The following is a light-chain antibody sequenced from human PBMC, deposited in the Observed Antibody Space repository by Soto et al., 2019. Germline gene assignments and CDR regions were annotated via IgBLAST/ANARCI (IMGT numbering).Light chain of an antibody. J-gene: IGLJ3*02. CDR2: GNS. CDR1: SSNIGAGYD. V-gene: IGLV1-40*01. Sequence: QSVLTQPPSVSGAPGQRVTISCTGSSSNIGAGYDVHWYQQLPGTAPKLLIYGNSNRPSGVPDRFSGSKSGTSASLAITGLRAEYEADYYCQSFDSRLSGWVFGGGTKLTVL. CDR3: QSFDSRLSGWV.